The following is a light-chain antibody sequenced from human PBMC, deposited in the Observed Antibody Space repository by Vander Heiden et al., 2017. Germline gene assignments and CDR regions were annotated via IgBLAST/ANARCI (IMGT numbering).Light chain of an antibody. CDR2: WAS. CDR1: QRVLYSSNNKNY. Sequence: DIVMTQSPDSRLQRATITCKSSQRVLYSSNNKNYLAWYQQKPGQPPKLLIYWASTRESGVPDRFSGSGSGTDFTLTISSLQAEDVAVYYCQQYYSTPLTFGGGTKVEIK. CDR3: QQYYSTPLT. V-gene: IGKV4-1*01. J-gene: IGKJ4*01.